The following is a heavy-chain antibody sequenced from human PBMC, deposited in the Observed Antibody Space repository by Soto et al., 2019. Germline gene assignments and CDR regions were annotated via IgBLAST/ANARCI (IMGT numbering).Heavy chain of an antibody. D-gene: IGHD6-19*01. CDR3: VVLDSSGHNYYYYGMDV. CDR2: FDPEDGET. V-gene: IGHV1-24*01. J-gene: IGHJ6*02. Sequence: ASVKVSCKVSGYTLTELSMHWVRQAPGKGLEWMGGFDPEDGETIYAQKFQGRVTMTEDTSTDTAYMELSSLRSEDTAVYYCVVLDSSGHNYYYYGMDVWGQGTTVTVS. CDR1: GYTLTELS.